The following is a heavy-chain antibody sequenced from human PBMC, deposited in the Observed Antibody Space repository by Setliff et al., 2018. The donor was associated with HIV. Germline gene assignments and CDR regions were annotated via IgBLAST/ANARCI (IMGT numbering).Heavy chain of an antibody. D-gene: IGHD3-9*01. CDR2: IKSKTDDGTTI. J-gene: IGHJ5*02. CDR1: GFTFSNAW. Sequence: GSLRLSCAASGFTFSNAWMSWVRQAPGKGLEWVGRIKSKTDDGTTIYYADSVKGRFTISRDNAKNSLYLQMNSLRAEDTAVYYCARDNGRYFDRGWFDPWGQGALVTVSS. CDR3: ARDNGRYFDRGWFDP. V-gene: IGHV3-48*01.